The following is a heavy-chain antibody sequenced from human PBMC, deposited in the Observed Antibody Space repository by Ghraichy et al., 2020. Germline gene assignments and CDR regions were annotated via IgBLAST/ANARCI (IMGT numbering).Heavy chain of an antibody. CDR2: IYYSGST. Sequence: SETLSLTCTVSGGSISSYYWSWIRQPPGKGLEWIGYIYYSGSTNYNPSLKSRVTISVDTSKNQFSLKLSSVTAADTAVYYCASLYARDDLWGRGTLVTVSS. CDR3: ASLYARDDL. J-gene: IGHJ2*01. D-gene: IGHD5/OR15-5a*01. CDR1: GGSISSYY. V-gene: IGHV4-59*08.